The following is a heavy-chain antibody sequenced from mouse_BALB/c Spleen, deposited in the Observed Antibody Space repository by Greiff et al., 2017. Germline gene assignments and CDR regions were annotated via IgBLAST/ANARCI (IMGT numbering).Heavy chain of an antibody. Sequence: EVKVVESGGGLVKPGGSLKLSCAASGFTFSSYAMSWVRQTPENRLEWVASISSGGSTYYPDSVKGRFTISRDNARNILYLQMSSLRSEDTAMYYCARGRHYHYWGQGTTLTVSS. CDR2: ISSGGST. V-gene: IGHV5-6-5*01. CDR1: GFTFSSYA. J-gene: IGHJ2*01. CDR3: ARGRHYHY. D-gene: IGHD1-2*01.